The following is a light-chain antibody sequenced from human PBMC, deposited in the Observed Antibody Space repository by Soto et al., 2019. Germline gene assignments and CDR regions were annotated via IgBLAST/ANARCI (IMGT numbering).Light chain of an antibody. Sequence: QSVLTQPPSASGTPGQRVTISCSESRSNIGSNYVYWYQQLPGTAPKLLIYRNNQRPSGVPDRFSGSKSGTSASLAISGLRSEDEADYYCAAWDNSLSGLNYVFGTGTKLTVL. CDR2: RNN. J-gene: IGLJ1*01. V-gene: IGLV1-47*01. CDR3: AAWDNSLSGLNYV. CDR1: RSNIGSNY.